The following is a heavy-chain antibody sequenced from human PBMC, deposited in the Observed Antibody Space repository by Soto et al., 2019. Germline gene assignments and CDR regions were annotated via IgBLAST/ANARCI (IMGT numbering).Heavy chain of an antibody. J-gene: IGHJ5*01. CDR3: AKGYCGGGRCYDLDNWFDS. Sequence: EVQLLESGGGLVQPGGSLRLSCAASGFTFSTYAMTWVRQAPGKGPEWVSRIGDSEGETTHYADSVKGRFTISRDNAKNSLYLKMNSLRVKDAAMYYCAKGYCGGGRCYDLDNWFDSWGHGSLVTGSS. V-gene: IGHV3-23*01. D-gene: IGHD2-15*01. CDR1: GFTFSTYA. CDR2: IGDSEGETT.